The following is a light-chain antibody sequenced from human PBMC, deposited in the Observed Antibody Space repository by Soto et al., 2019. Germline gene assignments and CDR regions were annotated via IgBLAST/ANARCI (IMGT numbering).Light chain of an antibody. CDR1: QTVSNNY. CDR2: GAS. Sequence: EIVLTQSPGPLSLSPGARATLSCRASQTVSNNYLAWYQQKPGQAPRVLIYGASSRAPGIPDRFSGSGSGTDFTLTISRLEPEDFAVYYCQKYGTSPWTFGQGTKVEIK. CDR3: QKYGTSPWT. V-gene: IGKV3-20*01. J-gene: IGKJ1*01.